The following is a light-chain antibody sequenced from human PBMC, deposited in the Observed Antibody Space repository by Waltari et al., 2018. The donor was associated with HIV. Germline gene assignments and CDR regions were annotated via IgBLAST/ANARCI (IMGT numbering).Light chain of an antibody. Sequence: EIALTQSPGTLSLSPGERATLPCRASQTISSTYLAWYQQKPGQAPRLLISGASSRATGIPDRFSGSGSGTDFTLTISSLEPEDCAVYYCQQYIGSPRTFGQGTKVELK. V-gene: IGKV3-20*01. CDR3: QQYIGSPRT. CDR1: QTISSTY. J-gene: IGKJ1*01. CDR2: GAS.